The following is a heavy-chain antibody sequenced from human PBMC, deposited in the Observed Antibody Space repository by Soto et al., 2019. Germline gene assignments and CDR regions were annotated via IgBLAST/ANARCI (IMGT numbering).Heavy chain of an antibody. V-gene: IGHV4-34*01. CDR1: GGSFSGYY. CDR2: INHSGST. D-gene: IGHD1-26*01. J-gene: IGHJ4*02. CDR3: ARARFRGGSYRIDY. Sequence: QVQLQQWGAGLLKPSETLSLTCAVYGGSFSGYYWSWIRQPPGKGLEWIGEINHSGSTNYNPSLKSRATLSVDTSKNQFSLQLRSVTAADTAVYYWARARFRGGSYRIDYWGQGTLVTVSS.